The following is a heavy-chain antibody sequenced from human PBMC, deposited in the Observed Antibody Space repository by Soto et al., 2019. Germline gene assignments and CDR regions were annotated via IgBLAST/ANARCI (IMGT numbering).Heavy chain of an antibody. Sequence: SETLSLTCTVSGGSISSGGYYWSWIRQHPGKGLEWIGYIYYSGSTYYNPSLKSRVTISVDTSKNQFSLQLNSVTPEDRAVYYCARDWEEQLALDYWGQGTLVTVSS. CDR3: ARDWEEQLALDY. J-gene: IGHJ4*02. CDR2: IYYSGST. D-gene: IGHD6-13*01. CDR1: GGSISSGGYY. V-gene: IGHV4-31*03.